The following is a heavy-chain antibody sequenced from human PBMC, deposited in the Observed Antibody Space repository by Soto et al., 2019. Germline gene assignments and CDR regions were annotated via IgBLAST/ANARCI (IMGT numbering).Heavy chain of an antibody. CDR3: AREDIVVVPADIRRYYYGMDV. CDR1: GYTFTSYG. Sequence: ASVKVSCKASGYTFTSYGISWVRQAPGQGLEWMGWISAYNGNTNYAQKLQGRVTMTTDTSTSTAYMELRSLRSDDTAVYYCAREDIVVVPADIRRYYYGMDVWGQGTTVTVSS. J-gene: IGHJ6*02. V-gene: IGHV1-18*01. D-gene: IGHD2-2*02. CDR2: ISAYNGNT.